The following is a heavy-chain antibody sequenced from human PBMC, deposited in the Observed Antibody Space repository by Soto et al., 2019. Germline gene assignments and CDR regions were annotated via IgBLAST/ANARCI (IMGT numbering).Heavy chain of an antibody. J-gene: IGHJ6*02. Sequence: QVQLVQSGAEVKKPGASVKVSCKPSGYTFTSYGISWVRQAPGQGLEWMGWISTYNVNTYYAQKLQGRVTMTTDTSTSTAYMELRSVRSDDTAVYYCARDPRLRPGLYYYGMDVWGQGTTVTVSS. CDR1: GYTFTSYG. V-gene: IGHV1-18*01. D-gene: IGHD3-10*01. CDR2: ISTYNVNT. CDR3: ARDPRLRPGLYYYGMDV.